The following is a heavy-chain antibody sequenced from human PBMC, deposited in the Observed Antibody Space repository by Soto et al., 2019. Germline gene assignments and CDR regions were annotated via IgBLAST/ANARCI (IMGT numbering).Heavy chain of an antibody. CDR2: FYYSGKTT. CDR3: ARDGLAGNVTYYYSMDV. CDR1: GASVTGRSDY. D-gene: IGHD1-1*01. J-gene: IGHJ6*02. Sequence: QMQLQESGPGLVRPSETLSLTCTVSGASVTGRSDYWTWLRQPPGQALEWIGNFYYSGKTTHYNPSLKSRVTISLDTSQKELYLTLTAVTAADTAVYYCARDGLAGNVTYYYSMDVWGQGTAVTVTS. V-gene: IGHV4-61*01.